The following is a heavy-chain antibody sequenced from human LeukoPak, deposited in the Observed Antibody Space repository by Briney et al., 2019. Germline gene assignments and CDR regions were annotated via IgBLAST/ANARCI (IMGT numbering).Heavy chain of an antibody. CDR3: ARSSLYGSGSYYDY. J-gene: IGHJ4*02. Sequence: GASVKVSCKASGYTLTSFGFSWVRQAPGQGLEWMGWISTDNANTNYAQKLQGRVTMTTDTSTSTVYMELRSLRSDDTAVYYCARSSLYGSGSYYDYWGQGTLVTVSS. V-gene: IGHV1-18*01. CDR2: ISTDNANT. D-gene: IGHD3-10*01. CDR1: GYTLTSFG.